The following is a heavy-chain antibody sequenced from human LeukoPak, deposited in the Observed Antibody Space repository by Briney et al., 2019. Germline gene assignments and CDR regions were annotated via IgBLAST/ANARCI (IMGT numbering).Heavy chain of an antibody. Sequence: PGGSLRLSCAASGFTFTSYAMSWVRQAPGKGLEWVSTISTSGGSTYYADSVKGRFTISRDSSKNTLYLQMNSLRAEDTAVYYCAKAPSGGYWSFDNWGQGTLVTVSS. D-gene: IGHD1-26*01. V-gene: IGHV3-23*01. J-gene: IGHJ4*02. CDR3: AKAPSGGYWSFDN. CDR2: ISTSGGST. CDR1: GFTFTSYA.